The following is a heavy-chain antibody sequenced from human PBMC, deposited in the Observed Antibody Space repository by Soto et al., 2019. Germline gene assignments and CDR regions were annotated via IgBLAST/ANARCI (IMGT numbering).Heavy chain of an antibody. Sequence: ASVKVSCKASGYTFTSYGINWVGPAPGQGHEGMGWISGYNGNTMYAQKVQGGVTMTTDTSTSTVYMELRTLSAEDTALYYCARDGSAARPTTAYRAQGTLVPVSS. J-gene: IGHJ1*01. CDR2: ISGYNGNT. V-gene: IGHV1-18*01. CDR3: ARDGSAARPTTAY. CDR1: GYTFTSYG. D-gene: IGHD1-1*01.